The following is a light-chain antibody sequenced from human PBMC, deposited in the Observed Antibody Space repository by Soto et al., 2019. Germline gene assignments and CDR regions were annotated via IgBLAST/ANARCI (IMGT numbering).Light chain of an antibody. CDR1: SSDVGGYNY. CDR3: SSYAGSNSYVV. V-gene: IGLV2-8*01. CDR2: EVS. J-gene: IGLJ2*01. Sequence: QSALTQPPSASGSPGQSVTISCTGTSSDVGGYNYVSWYQQHPGIAPKLMIYEVSKRPSGVPDRFSGSKSGNTASLTVSGLQAEDEADYYCSSYAGSNSYVVFGGGTKVTVL.